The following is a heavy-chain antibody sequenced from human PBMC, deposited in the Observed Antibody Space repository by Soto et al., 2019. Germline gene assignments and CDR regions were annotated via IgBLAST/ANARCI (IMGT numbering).Heavy chain of an antibody. D-gene: IGHD3-22*01. V-gene: IGHV3-48*03. Sequence: GSLRLSCAAAVFTFSSFEMNWVRQAPGKGLEWVSYITSSGSTIYYADSVKGRFTISRDNAKNSLYLQMNSLRAEDTAVYYCARDWYYDSSHDAFDIWGQGTMVTVSS. CDR2: ITSSGSTI. J-gene: IGHJ3*02. CDR3: ARDWYYDSSHDAFDI. CDR1: VFTFSSFE.